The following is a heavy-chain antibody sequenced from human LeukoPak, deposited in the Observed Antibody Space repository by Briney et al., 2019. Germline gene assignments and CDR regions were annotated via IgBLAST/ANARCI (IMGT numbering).Heavy chain of an antibody. V-gene: IGHV3-21*03. J-gene: IGHJ4*02. CDR3: DGGTGWVSNLG. CDR1: GFTFSSYA. D-gene: IGHD6-19*01. CDR2: IDSSSSYI. Sequence: PGGSLRLSCAASGFTFSSYAMNWVRQAPGKGLEWVSSIDSSSSYIYYADSVKGRFTISRANAKNSLYLQMNSLRAEDTGVYYCDGGTGWVSNLGGGQGTLVIVSS.